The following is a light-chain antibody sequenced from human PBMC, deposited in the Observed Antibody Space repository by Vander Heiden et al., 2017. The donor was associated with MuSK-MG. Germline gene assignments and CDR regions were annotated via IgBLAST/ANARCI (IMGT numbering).Light chain of an antibody. CDR1: SSDVGGYNY. J-gene: IGLJ1*01. Sequence: GSPGQSITISCTGPSSDVGGYNYVSWYQPHPGKATKLMLYEVSNRHSGVSNRFSGSKSGNTASLTIPGQQEEDEDDYYCSSYTSSAVFGAGTKVTVL. CDR2: EVS. V-gene: IGLV2-14*01. CDR3: SSYTSSAV.